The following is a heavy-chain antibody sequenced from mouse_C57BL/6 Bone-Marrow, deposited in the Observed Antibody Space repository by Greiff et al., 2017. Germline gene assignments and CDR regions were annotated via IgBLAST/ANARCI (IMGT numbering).Heavy chain of an antibody. J-gene: IGHJ1*03. D-gene: IGHD2-5*01. CDR2: IYPGSGST. CDR3: ARPYYSNYWYFDV. Sequence: QVQLQQPGAELVQPGASVKMSCKASGYTFTSYWITWVKQRPGQGLEWIGDIYPGSGSTNSTDKFKSKATLTVDTSASTAYMQLSSLTSEDSAVYYCARPYYSNYWYFDVWGTGTTVTVSS. V-gene: IGHV1-55*01. CDR1: GYTFTSYW.